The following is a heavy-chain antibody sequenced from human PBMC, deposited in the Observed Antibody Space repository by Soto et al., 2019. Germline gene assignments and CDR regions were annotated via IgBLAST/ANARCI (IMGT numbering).Heavy chain of an antibody. D-gene: IGHD6-6*01. Sequence: SQTLSLTCAISGDSVSSKRASWNWIRQSPSRGLEWLGRTYYKSKWYNDYALSVKSRITINPDTSKNQFSLQLNSVTPEDTAVYYCARGRPAYYGMDVWGQGTTVTAP. J-gene: IGHJ6*02. CDR2: TYYKSKWYN. CDR1: GDSVSSKRAS. CDR3: ARGRPAYYGMDV. V-gene: IGHV6-1*01.